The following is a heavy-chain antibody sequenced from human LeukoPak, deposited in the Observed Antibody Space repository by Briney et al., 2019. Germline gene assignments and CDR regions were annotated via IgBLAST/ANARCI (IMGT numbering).Heavy chain of an antibody. CDR3: AKGGTGTRFDY. V-gene: IGHV3-23*01. Sequence: GGSLRLSCAASGFTFSNYAMSWVRQAPGKGLEWVSAISGTGGTTYYADSVKGRLTISRDNSKNTLSLQMNSLRAEDTAVYYCAKGGTGTRFDYWGQGTLVIVSS. CDR1: GFTFSNYA. J-gene: IGHJ4*02. CDR2: ISGTGGTT. D-gene: IGHD1-1*01.